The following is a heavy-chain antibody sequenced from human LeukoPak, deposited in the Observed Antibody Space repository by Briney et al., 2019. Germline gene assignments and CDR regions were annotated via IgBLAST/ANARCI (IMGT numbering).Heavy chain of an antibody. J-gene: IGHJ6*04. CDR2: ISSGSRTI. V-gene: IGHV3-48*03. CDR1: GFTFSSYE. CDR3: AELGITIIGGV. Sequence: GGTLRLSCAASGFTFSSYEMNWVPPAPGKGLEGVSYISSGSRTIYYADSVKGRFTISRDNSKNSLYLQMNSLRAEDTAVYYCAELGITIIGGVWGKGTTVTISS. D-gene: IGHD3-10*02.